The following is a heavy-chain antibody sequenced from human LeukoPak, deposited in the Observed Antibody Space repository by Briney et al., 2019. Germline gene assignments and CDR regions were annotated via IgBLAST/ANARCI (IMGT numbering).Heavy chain of an antibody. CDR3: ARSAVTTMGGVLDY. J-gene: IGHJ4*02. D-gene: IGHD4-17*01. CDR1: GLIVSSNY. CDR2: ISSSTSYT. Sequence: PGGSLRLSCASSGLIVSSNYMSWVRQAPGKGLEWVSYISSSTSYTNYADSVKGRFTISRDNAKNSLYLQMNSLRAEDRAVYYCARSAVTTMGGVLDYWGKGTLVTVSS. V-gene: IGHV3-11*03.